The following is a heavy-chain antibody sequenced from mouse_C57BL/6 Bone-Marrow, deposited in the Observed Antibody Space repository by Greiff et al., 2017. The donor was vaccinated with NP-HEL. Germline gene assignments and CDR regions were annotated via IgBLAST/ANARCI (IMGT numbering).Heavy chain of an antibody. J-gene: IGHJ2*01. D-gene: IGHD1-1*01. V-gene: IGHV7-3*01. CDR2: IRNKANGYTT. Sequence: EVKVVESGGGLVQPGGSLNLSCAASGFTFTDYYMSWVRQPPGKALEWLGFIRNKANGYTTEYSASVKGRFTISRDNSQSILYLQMNALGAEDSATYYCARYIGGYYGLDYWGQGTTLTVSS. CDR1: GFTFTDYY. CDR3: ARYIGGYYGLDY.